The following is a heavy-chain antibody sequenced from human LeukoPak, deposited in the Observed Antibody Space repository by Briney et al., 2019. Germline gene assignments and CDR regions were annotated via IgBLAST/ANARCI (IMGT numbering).Heavy chain of an antibody. J-gene: IGHJ4*02. V-gene: IGHV3-21*01. Sequence: PGGSLRLSCAASGFTFSSYSMNWVRQAPGKGLEWVSSISSSSSYIYYADSVKGRFTISRDNAKNSLYLQMNSLRAEDTAVYYCARARFPGSTSRDTTDYWGQGTLVIVSS. D-gene: IGHD2-2*02. CDR3: ARARFPGSTSRDTTDY. CDR1: GFTFSSYS. CDR2: ISSSSSYI.